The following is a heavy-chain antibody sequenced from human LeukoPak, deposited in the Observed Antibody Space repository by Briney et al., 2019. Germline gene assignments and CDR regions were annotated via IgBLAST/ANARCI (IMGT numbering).Heavy chain of an antibody. CDR2: ISSNGGST. V-gene: IGHV3-64D*06. CDR1: GFTFSSYA. D-gene: IGHD3-22*01. CDR3: VRGDYYDSSGYYYRYFQH. J-gene: IGHJ1*01. Sequence: GGSLGLSCSASGFTFSSYAMHWVRQAPGKGLEYVSAISSNGGSTYYADSVKGRFTISRDNSKNTLYLQMSSLRAEDTAVYYCVRGDYYDSSGYYYRYFQHWGQGTLVAVSS.